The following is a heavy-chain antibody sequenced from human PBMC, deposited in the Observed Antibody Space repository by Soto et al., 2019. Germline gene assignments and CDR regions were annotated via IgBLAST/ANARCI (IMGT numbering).Heavy chain of an antibody. CDR3: AKGSTPGIAAAAAPYGMDV. CDR2: MSYDGSNK. J-gene: IGHJ6*02. CDR1: GFAFSAFG. D-gene: IGHD6-13*01. V-gene: IGHV3-30*18. Sequence: PGGSLRLSCAASGFAFSAFGMHWVRQAPGKGLEWVAAMSYDGSNKYYADSVKGRFTISRDNSKNTLYLRMNSLRADDTAMYYCAKGSTPGIAAAAAPYGMDVWGQGTTVTVSS.